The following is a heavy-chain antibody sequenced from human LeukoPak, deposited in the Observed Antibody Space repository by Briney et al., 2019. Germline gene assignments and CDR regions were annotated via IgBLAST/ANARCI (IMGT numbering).Heavy chain of an antibody. V-gene: IGHV4-4*07. J-gene: IGHJ5*02. Sequence: SGTLSLTCAVSGGSISSSYYWSWIRQPAGKGLEWIGRIYTSGSTNYNPSLKGRVTMSVDTSKNQFSLKLSSVTAADTAVYYCARSYYYGSGSYRFDPWGQGTLVTVSS. CDR1: GGSISSSYY. CDR3: ARSYYYGSGSYRFDP. CDR2: IYTSGST. D-gene: IGHD3-10*01.